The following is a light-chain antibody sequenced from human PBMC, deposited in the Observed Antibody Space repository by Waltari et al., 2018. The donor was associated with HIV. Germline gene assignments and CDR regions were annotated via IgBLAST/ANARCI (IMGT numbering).Light chain of an antibody. CDR2: EGS. CDR3: CSYAGSSLYV. V-gene: IGLV2-23*01. Sequence: QSALTQPASVSGSPGQSITISCTGTSSDVGSYNLVSWYQQHPGKAPKLMIYEGSKRPSGVSNGFSGSKSGNTASLTISGLQAEDEADYYCCSYAGSSLYVFGTGTKVTVL. CDR1: SSDVGSYNL. J-gene: IGLJ1*01.